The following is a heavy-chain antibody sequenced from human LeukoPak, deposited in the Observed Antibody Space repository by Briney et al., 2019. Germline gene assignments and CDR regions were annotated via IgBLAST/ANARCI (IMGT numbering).Heavy chain of an antibody. Sequence: GGSLRLSYAASGFTFSSYSMNWVRQAPGKGLEWVSHISSSSSTIYYADSVKGRFTISRDNAKNSLYLQMNSLRAEDTAVYYCARDASSSWYRAEYFQHWGQGTLVTVSS. CDR3: ARDASSSWYRAEYFQH. V-gene: IGHV3-48*01. D-gene: IGHD6-13*01. J-gene: IGHJ1*01. CDR2: ISSSSSTI. CDR1: GFTFSSYS.